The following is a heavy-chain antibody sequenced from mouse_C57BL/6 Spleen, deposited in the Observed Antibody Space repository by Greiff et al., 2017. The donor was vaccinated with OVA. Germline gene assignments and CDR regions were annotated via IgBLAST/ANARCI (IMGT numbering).Heavy chain of an antibody. CDR2: ISSGGSYT. Sequence: EVHLVESGGDLVKPGGSLKLSCAASGFTFSSYGMSWVRQTPDKRLEWVATISSGGSYTYYPDSVKGRFTISRDNAKNTLYLQMSSLKSEDTAMYYCARQGDSSGFSFAYWGQGTLVTVSA. V-gene: IGHV5-6*01. CDR3: ARQGDSSGFSFAY. CDR1: GFTFSSYG. D-gene: IGHD3-2*02. J-gene: IGHJ3*01.